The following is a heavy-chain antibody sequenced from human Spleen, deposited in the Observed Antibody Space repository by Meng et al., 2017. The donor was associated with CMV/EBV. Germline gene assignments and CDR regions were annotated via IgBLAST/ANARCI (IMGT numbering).Heavy chain of an antibody. D-gene: IGHD2-2*01. Sequence: LHGAASGFTFSQAWMSWVRQAPGKGLEWVGRIKSNADGGTADYGAPVKGRFTISRDDSQNTLYLQMNSLKTDDTAVYYCTTSGAMGHWGQGTLVTVSS. CDR1: GFTFSQAW. CDR3: TTSGAMGH. V-gene: IGHV3-15*01. J-gene: IGHJ4*02. CDR2: IKSNADGGTA.